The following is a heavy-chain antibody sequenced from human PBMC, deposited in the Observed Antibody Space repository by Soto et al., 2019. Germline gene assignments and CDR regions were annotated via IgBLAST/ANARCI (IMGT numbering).Heavy chain of an antibody. Sequence: QITLKESGPTLVKPTQTLTLTCTFSGFSLSTSGVGVGWIRQPPGQALEWLALIYWDDDKRYSPSLKSRLTITKDTSKNQVVLTMTNMDPVDTATYYCAHTPGYCSGGSCPAGAFDIWGQGTMVTVSS. J-gene: IGHJ3*02. CDR2: IYWDDDK. D-gene: IGHD2-15*01. CDR3: AHTPGYCSGGSCPAGAFDI. CDR1: GFSLSTSGVG. V-gene: IGHV2-5*02.